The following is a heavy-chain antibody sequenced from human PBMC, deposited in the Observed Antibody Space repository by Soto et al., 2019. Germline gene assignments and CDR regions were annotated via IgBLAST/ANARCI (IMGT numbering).Heavy chain of an antibody. CDR3: ASPYCSGGSCYHTEYFQH. D-gene: IGHD2-15*01. J-gene: IGHJ1*01. V-gene: IGHV3-30-3*01. CDR1: GLIFSSYV. Sequence: SLRLSCVASGLIFSSYVIHWVRQAPDKGLEWVAVISYDSSNEFYADSVKGRFTISRDNSKNTLYLQMNNLRPDDTAVYYCASPYCSGGSCYHTEYFQHWGQGTLVTVSS. CDR2: ISYDSSNE.